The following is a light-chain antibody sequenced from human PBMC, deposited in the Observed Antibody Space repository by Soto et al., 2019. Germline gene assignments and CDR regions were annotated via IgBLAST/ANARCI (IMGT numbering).Light chain of an antibody. V-gene: IGKV1-5*03. CDR1: QSISSW. CDR3: QQYKTYSRT. CDR2: KAS. J-gene: IGKJ1*01. Sequence: DIQMTQSPSTLSASVGDRVTITCRASQSISSWLAWYQQKPGKAPKVLIYKASNLESGVPSRFSGSGSGTEFTLTISGLQPDDFATYYCQQYKTYSRTFGQGTKVDIK.